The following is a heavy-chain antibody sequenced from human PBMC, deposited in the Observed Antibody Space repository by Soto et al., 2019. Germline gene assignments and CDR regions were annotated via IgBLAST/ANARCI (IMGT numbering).Heavy chain of an antibody. J-gene: IGHJ4*02. CDR3: ARGLSWRRGPFDF. CDR1: GFIFRTYS. Sequence: EVQLVESGGGFKQPGGSLRLSCAASGFIFRTYSMNWVRQVPGKGLEWISYISESSRTIFYADSVRGRFTASRDNANSSLYLQMVSLRDEDTAIYYCARGLSWRRGPFDFWGQGTLVTVSS. V-gene: IGHV3-48*02. CDR2: ISESSRTI. D-gene: IGHD2-15*01.